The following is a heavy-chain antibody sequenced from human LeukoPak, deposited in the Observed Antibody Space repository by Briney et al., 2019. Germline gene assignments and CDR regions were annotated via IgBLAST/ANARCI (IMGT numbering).Heavy chain of an antibody. Sequence: AGGSLRLSCAASGFTFSSYAMSWVRQAPGKGLEWVSAISGSGGSTYYADSVKGRFTISRDNAKNSLYLQMNSPRAEDTALYYCANSRSVAGTPGAFDIWGQGTMVTVSS. D-gene: IGHD6-19*01. CDR1: GFTFSSYA. J-gene: IGHJ3*02. CDR3: ANSRSVAGTPGAFDI. V-gene: IGHV3-23*01. CDR2: ISGSGGST.